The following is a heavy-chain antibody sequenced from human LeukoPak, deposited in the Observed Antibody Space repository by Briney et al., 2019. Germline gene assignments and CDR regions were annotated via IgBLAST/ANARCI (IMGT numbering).Heavy chain of an antibody. CDR2: INQDGSEE. V-gene: IGHV3-7*01. J-gene: IGHJ4*02. Sequence: PGGSLRLSCAASGFTFRNYWMGWLRQAPGNGLEWVANINQDGSEEHYAGSVQGRFTISRDNAKNSLFLQMNSLRAEDTAVYYCSKDASGWSRDWGQGTLVTVSS. CDR1: GFTFRNYW. D-gene: IGHD6-19*01. CDR3: SKDASGWSRD.